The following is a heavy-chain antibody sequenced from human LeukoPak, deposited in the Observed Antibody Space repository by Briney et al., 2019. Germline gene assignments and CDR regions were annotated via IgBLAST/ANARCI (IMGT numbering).Heavy chain of an antibody. CDR1: GFTFSSYW. Sequence: GGSLRLSCAASGFTFSSYWMNWARQAPGKGLEWVASINHNGNVNYYVDSVKGRFTISRDNAKNSLYLQMSNLRAEDTAVYFCAKGPNDYGDYFDYWGQGTLVTVSS. V-gene: IGHV3-7*03. D-gene: IGHD4-17*01. CDR3: AKGPNDYGDYFDY. J-gene: IGHJ4*02. CDR2: INHNGNVN.